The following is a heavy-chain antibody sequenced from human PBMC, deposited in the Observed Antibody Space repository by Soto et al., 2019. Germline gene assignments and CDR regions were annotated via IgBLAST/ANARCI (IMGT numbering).Heavy chain of an antibody. CDR3: AKSAGSWSRFYYGMDV. Sequence: PGGSLRLSCAASGFTFSSYAVNWVRQAPGKGLEWVSSITGIGATTYYADSVKGRFTISRDNSKNTLYLQMNSLRAEDTALYYCAKSAGSWSRFYYGMDVWGQGTTVTVSS. V-gene: IGHV3-23*01. CDR1: GFTFSSYA. D-gene: IGHD6-13*01. CDR2: ITGIGATT. J-gene: IGHJ6*02.